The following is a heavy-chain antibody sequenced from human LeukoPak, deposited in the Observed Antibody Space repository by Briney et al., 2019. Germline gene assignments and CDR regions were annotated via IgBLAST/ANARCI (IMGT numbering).Heavy chain of an antibody. D-gene: IGHD6-6*01. CDR1: GGSISSYY. Sequence: SETLSLTCTVSGGSISSYYWSWIRQPPGKGLEWIGYIYYSGSTNYNPSLKSRVTISVDTSKNQFSLKLSSVTAADTAVYYCARHISPPSSWFDLWGQGTLVTVSS. V-gene: IGHV4-59*08. J-gene: IGHJ5*02. CDR3: ARHISPPSSWFDL. CDR2: IYYSGST.